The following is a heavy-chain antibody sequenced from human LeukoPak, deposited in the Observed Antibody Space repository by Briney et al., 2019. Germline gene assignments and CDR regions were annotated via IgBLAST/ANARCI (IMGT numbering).Heavy chain of an antibody. D-gene: IGHD3-22*01. J-gene: IGHJ4*02. CDR2: IIPIFGTA. CDR1: GGTFRSYA. V-gene: IGHV1-69*01. Sequence: SVKVSCKASGGTFRSYAISWVRQAPGQGLEWMGGIIPIFGTANYAQKFQGRVTITADESTSTAYMELSSLRSEDTAVYYCAREIHDSSGYYYFDFDYRGQGTLVTVSS. CDR3: AREIHDSSGYYYFDFDY.